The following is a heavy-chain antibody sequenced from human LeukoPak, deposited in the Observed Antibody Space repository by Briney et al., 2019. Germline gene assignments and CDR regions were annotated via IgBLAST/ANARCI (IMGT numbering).Heavy chain of an antibody. V-gene: IGHV4-39*01. D-gene: IGHD6-13*01. CDR2: IYYSGST. CDR1: GGPISSSSYY. CDR3: ARMVQYSSSWFDY. J-gene: IGHJ4*02. Sequence: PSETLSLTCTVSGGPISSSSYYWGWIRQPPGKGLEWIGSIYYSGSTYYHPSLKSRVTISVDTSKNQFSLKLSSMTAADTAVYYCARMVQYSSSWFDYWGQGTLVTVSS.